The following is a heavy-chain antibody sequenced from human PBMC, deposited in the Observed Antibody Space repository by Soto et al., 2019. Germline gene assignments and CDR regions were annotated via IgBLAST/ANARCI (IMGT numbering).Heavy chain of an antibody. CDR3: GSEWSRNPWDY. CDR2: ISGSGGST. CDR1: GFTFISYA. Sequence: GGSLRLSCAASGFTFISYAMSWVRQAPGKGLEWVSAISGSGGSTYYADSVKGRFTISRDNSKNTLYLQMNSLRAEDTAVYYCGSEWSRNPWDYWGQGTLVTVSS. V-gene: IGHV3-23*01. J-gene: IGHJ4*02. D-gene: IGHD3-3*01.